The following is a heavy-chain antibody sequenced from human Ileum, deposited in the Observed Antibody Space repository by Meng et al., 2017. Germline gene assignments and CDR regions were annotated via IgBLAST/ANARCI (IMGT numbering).Heavy chain of an antibody. CDR2: IRPSSGWP. D-gene: IGHD2-2*01. J-gene: IGHJ4*02. Sequence: ASVKVSCKASGYSFTNYYIHWVRQPPGQGIEYMGIIRPSSGWPSSAPTFQGRLTMTRDTSTSTVYMELSGLTSEDTAVYSCVRESPEKYYFDFWGQGTLVTVSS. V-gene: IGHV1-46*01. CDR1: GYSFTNYY. CDR3: VRESPEKYYFDF.